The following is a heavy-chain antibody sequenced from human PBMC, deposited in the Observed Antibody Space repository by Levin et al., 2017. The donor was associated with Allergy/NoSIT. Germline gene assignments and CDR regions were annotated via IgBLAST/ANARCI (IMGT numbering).Heavy chain of an antibody. CDR1: GFTFDDYA. D-gene: IGHD3-10*01. V-gene: IGHV3-9*01. J-gene: IGHJ4*02. CDR3: AKGPSGPMVRGVHLDY. Sequence: GGSLRLSCAASGFTFDDYAMHWVRQAPGKGLEWVSGISWNSGSIGYADSVKGRFTISRDNAKNSLYLQMNSLRAEDTALYYCAKGPSGPMVRGVHLDYWGQGTLVTVSS. CDR2: ISWNSGSI.